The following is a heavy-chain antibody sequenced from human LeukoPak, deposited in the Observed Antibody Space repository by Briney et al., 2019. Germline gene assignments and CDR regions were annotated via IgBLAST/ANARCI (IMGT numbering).Heavy chain of an antibody. CDR3: AREGLGVYGGNLFYWYFDL. J-gene: IGHJ2*01. CDR1: GFTFSKYG. D-gene: IGHD4-23*01. Sequence: GRSLRLFCAASGFTFSKYGMHWVRQAPGKGLEWVVDISSDGGNKYYADSVKGRFTISRDNSKNTLYLQMNSLRADDTAVYYCAREGLGVYGGNLFYWYFDLWGRGTLVTVSS. CDR2: ISSDGGNK. V-gene: IGHV3-30*03.